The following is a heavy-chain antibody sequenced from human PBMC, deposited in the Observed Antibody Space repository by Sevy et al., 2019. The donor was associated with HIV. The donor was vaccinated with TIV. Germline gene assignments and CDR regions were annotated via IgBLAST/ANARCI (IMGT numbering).Heavy chain of an antibody. Sequence: GGSLRLSCAVSGFTFSTYAMHWVRQSPAKALECVARVSSDGSEINYADSVKGRFTISRDNSRNTLYLQMNSLRTEDTALYYCARDQLGSIDYWGQGTLVTVSS. V-gene: IGHV3-30-3*01. CDR1: GFTFSTYA. J-gene: IGHJ4*02. CDR3: ARDQLGSIDY. D-gene: IGHD7-27*01. CDR2: VSSDGSEI.